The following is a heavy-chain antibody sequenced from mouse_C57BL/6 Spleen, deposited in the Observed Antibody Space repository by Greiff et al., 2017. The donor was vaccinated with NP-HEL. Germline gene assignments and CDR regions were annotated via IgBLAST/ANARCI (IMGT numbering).Heavy chain of an antibody. J-gene: IGHJ4*01. CDR2: IWRGGST. V-gene: IGHV2-5*01. CDR1: GFSLTSYG. D-gene: IGHD2-2*01. CDR3: AKIPMVTNYYAMDY. Sequence: VQRVESGPGLVQPSQSLSITCTVSGFSLTSYGVHWVRQSPGKGLEWLGVIWRGGSTDYNAAFMSRLSITKDNSKSQVFFKMNSLQADDTAIYYCAKIPMVTNYYAMDYWGQGTSVTVSS.